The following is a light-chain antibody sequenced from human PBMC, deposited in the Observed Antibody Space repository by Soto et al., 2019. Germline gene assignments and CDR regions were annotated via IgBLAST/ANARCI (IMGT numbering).Light chain of an antibody. CDR1: QSVGTT. CDR2: GAF. Sequence: EIRLTQSPATLSVSPGEGATLSCRASQSVGTTLAWYQQKAGQAPRLLIYGAFPRVTGIPARFSGSGSGTEFTLTISSLQSEDVAVYYCQQYRDWPVYSFGQGTKVEIK. V-gene: IGKV3-15*01. J-gene: IGKJ2*01. CDR3: QQYRDWPVYS.